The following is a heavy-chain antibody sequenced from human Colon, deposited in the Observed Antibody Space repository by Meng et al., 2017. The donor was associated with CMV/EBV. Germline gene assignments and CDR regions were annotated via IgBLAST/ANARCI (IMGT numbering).Heavy chain of an antibody. CDR3: ARDKVAGGYCSTTTCPQIFTY. CDR2: ISVHNGNT. D-gene: IGHD2-2*01. J-gene: IGHJ4*02. Sequence: ASVKVSCKASGYSFTSYGMSWVRQAPGQGLEWMGWISVHNGNTNYAQKFQGRVSMTADTSTNTAYMELRRLRSDDTAVYYCARDKVAGGYCSTTTCPQIFTYWGQGTLVTVSS. V-gene: IGHV1-18*01. CDR1: GYSFTSYG.